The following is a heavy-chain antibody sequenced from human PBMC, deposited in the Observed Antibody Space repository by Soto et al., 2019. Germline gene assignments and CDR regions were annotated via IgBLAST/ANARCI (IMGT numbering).Heavy chain of an antibody. Sequence: GGSMRLSCAASGFTFNSYGMNWVRQDPGKGLEWVAVISYDGSNKYYADSVKGRFTISRDSSKNMLYLQMNSLRAEDTAVYYCAKEDSSSWHYYYGMDVWGQGTTVTVSS. D-gene: IGHD6-13*01. CDR1: GFTFNSYG. CDR3: AKEDSSSWHYYYGMDV. CDR2: ISYDGSNK. V-gene: IGHV3-30*18. J-gene: IGHJ6*02.